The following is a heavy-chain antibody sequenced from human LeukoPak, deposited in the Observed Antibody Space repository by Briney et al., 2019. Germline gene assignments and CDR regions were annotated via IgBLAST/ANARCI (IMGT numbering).Heavy chain of an antibody. CDR3: ARDWNGSGTAFDH. D-gene: IGHD1-1*01. V-gene: IGHV3-7*05. J-gene: IGHJ4*02. Sequence: QPGESLLLSCAASGFNFAAYWMSWVRQAPGKGLEWVANIKVDGTEKYYVDSVTGRFTISRDNAKNSLSLQMSGLRAEDTATYYCARDWNGSGTAFDHWGQGTLVTVSS. CDR1: GFNFAAYW. CDR2: IKVDGTEK.